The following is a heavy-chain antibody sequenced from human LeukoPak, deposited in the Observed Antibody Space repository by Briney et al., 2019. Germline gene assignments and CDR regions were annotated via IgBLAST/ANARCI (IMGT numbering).Heavy chain of an antibody. CDR3: ARGSLWGAYYYYMDV. Sequence: SVKVSCKASGGTFSSYAISWVRQAPGQGLEWMGGIIPIFGKANYAQKFQGRVTITADESTSTAYMELSSLRSEDTAVYYCARGSLWGAYYYYMDVWGKGTTVTVSS. V-gene: IGHV1-69*01. CDR2: IIPIFGKA. D-gene: IGHD7-27*01. J-gene: IGHJ6*03. CDR1: GGTFSSYA.